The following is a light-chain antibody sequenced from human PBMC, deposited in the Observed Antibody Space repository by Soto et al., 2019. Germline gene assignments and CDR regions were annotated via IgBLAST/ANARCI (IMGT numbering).Light chain of an antibody. CDR2: EVS. CDR3: RSYTTSTTVE. Sequence: QSVLTQPASVSGSPGQSITISCTGTNSDVGAHNLVSWYQHHPGKAPRLLISEVSNRPSGVSNRFSASKSGNTASLTISGLQAEDEADYYCRSYTTSTTVEFGGGTKLTVL. CDR1: NSDVGAHNL. V-gene: IGLV2-14*01. J-gene: IGLJ2*01.